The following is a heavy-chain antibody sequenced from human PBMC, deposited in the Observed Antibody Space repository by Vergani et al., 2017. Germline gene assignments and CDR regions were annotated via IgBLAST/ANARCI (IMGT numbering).Heavy chain of an antibody. CDR2: IWYDGSKE. D-gene: IGHD2-8*01. J-gene: IGHJ6*03. CDR3: ARSGYCTDGVCYMTYYYYMDV. CDR1: GFTLSSHA. Sequence: QVQLEESGGGVVQPGRSLRLSCAASGFTLSSHAMHWVRQAPGKGLEWVAFIWYDGSKEYYADSVKGRFTISRDNSKNTLYLKMNSLRDADTAVYYCARSGYCTDGVCYMTYYYYMDVWGKGTAVTVSS. V-gene: IGHV3-33*01.